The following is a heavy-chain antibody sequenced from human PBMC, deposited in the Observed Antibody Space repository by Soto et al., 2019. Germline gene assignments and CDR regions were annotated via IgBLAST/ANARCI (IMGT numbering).Heavy chain of an antibody. CDR2: IYHSGGT. J-gene: IGHJ6*02. CDR1: GGSISGGCYY. D-gene: IGHD1-1*01. Sequence: TLSLTCTVSGGSISGGCYYWSWVRQRPGKGLEWIGCIYHSGGTHYNPSLKSRFTISVDKSKNQFSLRLTSVTAADTAVYYCARHNSITVNSANDPYGLAVWGRRTTVTVSS. V-gene: IGHV4-31*03. CDR3: ARHNSITVNSANDPYGLAV.